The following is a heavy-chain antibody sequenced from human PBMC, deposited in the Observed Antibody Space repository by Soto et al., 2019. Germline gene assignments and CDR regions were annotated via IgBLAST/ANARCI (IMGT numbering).Heavy chain of an antibody. CDR1: GFTFSSYA. Sequence: EVQLVESGGGLVQPGGSLRLSCAASGFTFSSYAMHWVRQAPGKGLEYVSAISSNGGSTYYANSVKGRFTISRDNSKNTLYLYRGRPGAEDMAVYYCARGYYDSSGYFGHYYYGMDLRGPGTPVTVSS. J-gene: IGHJ6*02. D-gene: IGHD3-22*01. CDR3: ARGYYDSSGYFGHYYYGMDL. V-gene: IGHV3-64*01. CDR2: ISSNGGST.